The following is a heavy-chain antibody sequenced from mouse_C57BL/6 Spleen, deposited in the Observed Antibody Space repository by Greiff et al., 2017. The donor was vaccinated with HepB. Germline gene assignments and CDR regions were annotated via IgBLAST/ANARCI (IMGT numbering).Heavy chain of an antibody. CDR3: TDYGSSFYAMDY. CDR2: IRLKSDNYAT. Sequence: EVQLQESGGGLVQPGGSMKLSCVASGFTFSNYWMNWVRQSPEKGLEWVAQIRLKSDNYATHYAESVKGRFTISRDDSKSSVYLQMNNLRAEDTGIYYCTDYGSSFYAMDYWGQGTSVTVSS. CDR1: GFTFSNYW. J-gene: IGHJ4*01. V-gene: IGHV6-3*01. D-gene: IGHD1-1*01.